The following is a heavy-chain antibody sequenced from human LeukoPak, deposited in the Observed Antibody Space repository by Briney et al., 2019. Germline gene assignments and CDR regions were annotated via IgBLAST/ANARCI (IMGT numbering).Heavy chain of an antibody. V-gene: IGHV4-39*01. CDR1: SGSISSSSYY. Sequence: SETLSLTCTVSSGSISSSSYYWGWIRQPPGKGLDWIGSIYYSASTYYNPSLKSRVTISIDTSKNQFSLKLSSVTAADTAVYYCAARSITWNAFNIWGQGAMVTVSS. CDR2: IYYSAST. D-gene: IGHD1-1*01. J-gene: IGHJ3*02. CDR3: AARSITWNAFNI.